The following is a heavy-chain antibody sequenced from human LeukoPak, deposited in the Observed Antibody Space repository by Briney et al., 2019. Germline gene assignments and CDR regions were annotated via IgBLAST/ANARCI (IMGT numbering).Heavy chain of an antibody. D-gene: IGHD3-10*01. CDR1: GGSFSGYY. CDR3: AIGVVGESSYYLAV. CDR2: INHSGST. Sequence: SETLSLTCAVYGGSFSGYYWSWIRQPPGKGLEWIGEINHSGSTNYNPSLKSRVTISVDTSKNQFSLKLSSVTVADPAVHYWAIGVVGESSYYLAVWGKRTALSVSS. V-gene: IGHV4-34*01. J-gene: IGHJ6*03.